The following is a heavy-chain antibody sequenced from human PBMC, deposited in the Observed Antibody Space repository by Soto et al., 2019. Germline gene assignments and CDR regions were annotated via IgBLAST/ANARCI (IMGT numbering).Heavy chain of an antibody. CDR2: ISAYNGNT. J-gene: IGHJ5*02. D-gene: IGHD6-13*01. CDR1: GYTFPSYG. V-gene: IGHV1-18*01. CDR3: ARGEDSSTNWLDP. Sequence: ASVKVCCKASGYTFPSYGTSWVRQAPGQGLEWMGWISAYNGNTNYAQRLQGRVTMTTDTSTSTAYMELRSLRSDDTAVYYCARGEDSSTNWLDPWGQGTLVTVSS.